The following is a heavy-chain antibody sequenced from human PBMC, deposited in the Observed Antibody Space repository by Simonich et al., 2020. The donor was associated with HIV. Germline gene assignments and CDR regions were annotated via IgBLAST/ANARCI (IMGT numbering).Heavy chain of an antibody. CDR3: ARIGELGIGLDY. J-gene: IGHJ4*02. V-gene: IGHV4-34*01. CDR1: GGSFSGYY. D-gene: IGHD7-27*01. Sequence: QVKLQQWGAGLLKPSETLSLTCAVYGGSFSGYYWGWIRQPPGKGLEWIGEIDHRRNTNYNPSLKSRVTILVDTSKNQFSLRLSSVTAADTAVYYCARIGELGIGLDYWGQGTLVTVSS. CDR2: IDHRRNT.